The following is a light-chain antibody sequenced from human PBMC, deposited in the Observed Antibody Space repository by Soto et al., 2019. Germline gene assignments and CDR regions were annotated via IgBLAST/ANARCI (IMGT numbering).Light chain of an antibody. V-gene: IGLV2-11*01. J-gene: IGLJ1*01. CDR3: CSYAGTYAFYV. Sequence: QSALTQPRSVSGSPGQSVTRSCTGTSSDVGGYYYVSWYQQHPGKAPKLMIYDVNKRPSGVPDRFSASKSGITASLTISGLQAEDEADYYCCSYAGTYAFYVFGTGTKVTVL. CDR1: SSDVGGYYY. CDR2: DVN.